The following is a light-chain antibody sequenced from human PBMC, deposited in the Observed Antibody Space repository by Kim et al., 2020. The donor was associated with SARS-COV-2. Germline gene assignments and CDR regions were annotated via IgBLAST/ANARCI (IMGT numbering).Light chain of an antibody. V-gene: IGLV3-1*01. CDR3: QAWDRRTSTWV. J-gene: IGLJ3*02. Sequence: SYELTQPPSVSVSPGQTASITCSGYELGDKYVCWYQQKPGQSPVLVIYQDNKCPSGIPGRFSGSNSGNTATLTISGTQALDEAVYYCQAWDRRTSTWVFGGGTQLTVL. CDR2: QDN. CDR1: ELGDKY.